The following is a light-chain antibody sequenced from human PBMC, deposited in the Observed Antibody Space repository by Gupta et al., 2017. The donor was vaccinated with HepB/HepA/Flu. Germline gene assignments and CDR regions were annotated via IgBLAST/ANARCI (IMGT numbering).Light chain of an antibody. CDR3: NSRDSSGTL. V-gene: IGLV3-19*01. CDR2: GKN. Sequence: SSELTQDPAVSVALGQTVRITCQGDSLRSYYASWYQQKPGQAPVLVIYGKNNRPSGIPDRFSGSSSGNTASLTITGAQAEEEADYYCNSRDSSGTLFGGGTKLTVL. J-gene: IGLJ2*01. CDR1: SLRSYY.